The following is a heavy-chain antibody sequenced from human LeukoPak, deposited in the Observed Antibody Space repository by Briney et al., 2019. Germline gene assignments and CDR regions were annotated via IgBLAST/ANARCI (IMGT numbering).Heavy chain of an antibody. CDR3: ARAFRVLRYFDPPIPPGMDV. Sequence: GGSLRLSCAASGFTFSSYWMHWVRQAPGKGLVWVSRNNSDGSSTSYADSVKGRFTISRDNAKNTLYLQMNSLRAEDTAVYYCARAFRVLRYFDPPIPPGMDVWGQGTTVTVYS. V-gene: IGHV3-74*01. D-gene: IGHD3-9*01. CDR1: GFTFSSYW. J-gene: IGHJ6*02. CDR2: NNSDGSST.